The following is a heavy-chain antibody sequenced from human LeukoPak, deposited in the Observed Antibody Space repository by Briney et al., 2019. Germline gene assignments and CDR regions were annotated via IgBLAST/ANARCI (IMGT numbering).Heavy chain of an antibody. D-gene: IGHD3-9*01. CDR2: ISGSGNNT. V-gene: IGHV3-23*01. CDR1: GFTFSSYG. Sequence: GGSLRLSCEASGFTFSSYGMTWVRQAPGKGLEWVSVISGSGNNTYYADSVKGRFTISRDISKNTLYLQMNSLRAEDTAVYYCAKGAPYDILTGYYVYYFDYWGQGTLVTVSS. CDR3: AKGAPYDILTGYYVYYFDY. J-gene: IGHJ4*02.